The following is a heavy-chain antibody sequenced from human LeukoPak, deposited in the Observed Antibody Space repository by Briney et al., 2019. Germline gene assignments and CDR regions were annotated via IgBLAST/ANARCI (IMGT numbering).Heavy chain of an antibody. Sequence: GGSLRLSCAASGFTVSSNYMSWVRQAPGKGLEWVSVIYSGGSTYYADSVKGRFTISRDNSKNTLYLQMNSLRAEDTAVYYCAKGLDSRGYSYAHGHWGRGTLVTVSS. CDR1: GFTVSSNY. V-gene: IGHV3-66*01. D-gene: IGHD5-18*01. CDR3: AKGLDSRGYSYAHGH. CDR2: IYSGGST. J-gene: IGHJ4*02.